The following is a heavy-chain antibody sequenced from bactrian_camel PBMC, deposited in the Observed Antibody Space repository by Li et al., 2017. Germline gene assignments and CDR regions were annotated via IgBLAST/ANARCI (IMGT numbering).Heavy chain of an antibody. CDR1: GFTFSNFA. CDR2: IRSDGNST. V-gene: IGHV3S1*01. Sequence: HVQLVESGGGLVQPGGSLRLSCTASGFTFSNFAMNWVRQAAGEGLEWLSGIRSDGNSTYYADSVKGRFTISRDNAKTTLYLQLNSLKTEDTAMYYCAKGGLSRGGSRPDWGQGTQVTVS. J-gene: IGHJ4*01. D-gene: IGHD2*01. CDR3: AKGGLSRGGSRPD.